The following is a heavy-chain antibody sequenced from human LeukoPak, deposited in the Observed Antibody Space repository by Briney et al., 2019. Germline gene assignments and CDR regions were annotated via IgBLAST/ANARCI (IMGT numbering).Heavy chain of an antibody. CDR1: GFTFSSYW. V-gene: IGHV3-7*01. D-gene: IGHD6-13*01. J-gene: IGHJ1*01. CDR2: INQDGSEK. CDR3: ARGQYSSSWYGWGYFQH. Sequence: GGSLRLSCAASGFTFSSYWMSCVRQAPGRGREWVANINQDGSEKYYVDSVKDRSSISRDNAKNSLYLQMNSLRAEDTAVYYCARGQYSSSWYGWGYFQHWGQGTLVTVSS.